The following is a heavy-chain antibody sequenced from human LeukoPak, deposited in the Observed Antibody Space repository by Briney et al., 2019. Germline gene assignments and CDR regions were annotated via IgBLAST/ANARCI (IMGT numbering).Heavy chain of an antibody. D-gene: IGHD3-22*01. CDR2: INSDGSST. J-gene: IGHJ4*02. Sequence: GGSLRLSCAASGFTFSSYWMHWVRQAPGKGLVWVSRINSDGSSTSYADSVKGRFTISRDNAKNTLYLQMNSLRAEDTAVYYCARDQYYYDSSGYLVQWGQGTLVTVSS. CDR3: ARDQYYYDSSGYLVQ. CDR1: GFTFSSYW. V-gene: IGHV3-74*01.